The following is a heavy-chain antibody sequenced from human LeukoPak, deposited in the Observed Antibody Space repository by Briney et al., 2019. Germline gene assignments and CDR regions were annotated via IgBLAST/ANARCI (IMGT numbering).Heavy chain of an antibody. D-gene: IGHD6-19*01. J-gene: IGHJ4*02. CDR2: INSDGSST. CDR1: GFTFSNYW. CDR3: ARGTRSSSGWYAY. Sequence: GSLRLSCAASGFTFSNYWMHWVRQAPGKGLVWVSRINSDGSSTSYADSVRGRFTISRDNAKNTLYLQVNSLRAEDTAVYYCARGTRSSSGWYAYWGQGTLVTVSS. V-gene: IGHV3-74*01.